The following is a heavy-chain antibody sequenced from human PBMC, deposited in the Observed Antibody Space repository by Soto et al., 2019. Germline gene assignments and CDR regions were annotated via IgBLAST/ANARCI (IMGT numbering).Heavy chain of an antibody. Sequence: EVQLVESGGGLVHPGRSLRLSCVASGFNFDDHVMNWVRQVPGKGLEWVGHINWNGYSIGYGGSVRGRFTISRDNAQNTLYLQMNSLRPGDTALYYCARSWSGSTSGRVDVWGQGTTVTVSS. CDR1: GFNFDDHV. CDR2: INWNGYSI. D-gene: IGHD2-2*01. CDR3: ARSWSGSTSGRVDV. J-gene: IGHJ6*02. V-gene: IGHV3-9*01.